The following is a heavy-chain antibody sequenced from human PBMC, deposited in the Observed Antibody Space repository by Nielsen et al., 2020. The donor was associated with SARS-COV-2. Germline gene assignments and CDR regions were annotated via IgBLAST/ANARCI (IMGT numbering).Heavy chain of an antibody. CDR3: AREQVHYYDSRDAFDI. D-gene: IGHD3-22*01. CDR2: INHSGST. V-gene: IGHV4-34*01. J-gene: IGHJ3*02. Sequence: SETLSLTCAVYGGSFSGYYWSWIRQPPGEGLEWIGEINHSGSTNYNPSLKSRVTISVDTSKNQFSLKLSSVTAADTAVYYCAREQVHYYDSRDAFDIWGQGTMVTVSS. CDR1: GGSFSGYY.